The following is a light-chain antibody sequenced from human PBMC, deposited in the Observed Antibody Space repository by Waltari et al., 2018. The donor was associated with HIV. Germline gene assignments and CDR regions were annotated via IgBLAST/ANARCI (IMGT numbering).Light chain of an antibody. CDR3: ASWDDSLSGRV. CDR2: RNN. Sequence: QSVLTQPPSASGPPGQTVTISCSGSSSNIGGNYVYWYQRLPGTAPKLLIYRNNQRPSGVPDRFSGSKSGTSASLAISGLRSEDEADYYCASWDDSLSGRVFGGGTKVTVL. J-gene: IGLJ3*02. V-gene: IGLV1-47*01. CDR1: SSNIGGNY.